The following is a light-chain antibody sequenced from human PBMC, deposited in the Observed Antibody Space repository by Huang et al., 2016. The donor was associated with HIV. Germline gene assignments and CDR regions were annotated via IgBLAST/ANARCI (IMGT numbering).Light chain of an antibody. Sequence: DIQMTQSPSSLSASVGDRVTITCRASQSITTDLHWYQQKPGKAPTLLIYATDSLQSGVPSRFSGRGSGTEFTLTISSLQPDDLATYYCQQGYTTSWTFGPGTKVE. CDR3: QQGYTTSWT. V-gene: IGKV1-39*01. J-gene: IGKJ1*01. CDR1: QSITTD. CDR2: ATD.